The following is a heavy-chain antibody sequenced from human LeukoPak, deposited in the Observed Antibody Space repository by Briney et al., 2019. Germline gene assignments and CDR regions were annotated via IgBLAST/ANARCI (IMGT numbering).Heavy chain of an antibody. CDR3: ARGVALGVAGTFDY. CDR2: LLHTRGA. J-gene: IGHJ4*02. V-gene: IGHV4-59*01. CDR1: GGSISGYY. D-gene: IGHD6-19*01. Sequence: SETLSLTCSVSGGSISGYYWSWSRQPPGKGVEWIGNLLHTRGAWYKSSLKSRVTTSVDTSKNEFSLRLRSVTAADTAVYYCARGVALGVAGTFDYWGQGTLVTVSS.